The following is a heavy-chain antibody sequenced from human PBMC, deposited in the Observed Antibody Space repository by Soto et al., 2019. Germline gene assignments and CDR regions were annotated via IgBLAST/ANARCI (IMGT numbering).Heavy chain of an antibody. Sequence: QVQLVQSGAEVKKPGASVKVSCKASGYTFTSSYIHWVRQAPGQGLEWMAIINTMGGSTNYAQKFQGRVTVTMDTSASTVYMELSSLRSEHTAVYYCGRGLFAGDYWGQGTLVTVSS. J-gene: IGHJ4*02. D-gene: IGHD3-16*01. CDR3: GRGLFAGDY. CDR1: GYTFTSSY. CDR2: INTMGGST. V-gene: IGHV1-46*03.